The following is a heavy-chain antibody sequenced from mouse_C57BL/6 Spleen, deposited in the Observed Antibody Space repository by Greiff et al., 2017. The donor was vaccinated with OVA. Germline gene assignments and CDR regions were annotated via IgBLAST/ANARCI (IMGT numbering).Heavy chain of an antibody. CDR3: TRDTTAWVMDY. D-gene: IGHD1-2*01. CDR2: ISSGGDYS. Sequence: EVQLVESGEGLVKPGGSLKFSCAASGFTFSSYAMSWVRQTPEKRLEWVAYISSGGDYSYYADTVKGRFTISRDNSGNTLYLQMSSLKSEDTAMYYFTRDTTAWVMDYWGQGTTVTVSS. J-gene: IGHJ4*01. V-gene: IGHV5-9-1*02. CDR1: GFTFSSYA.